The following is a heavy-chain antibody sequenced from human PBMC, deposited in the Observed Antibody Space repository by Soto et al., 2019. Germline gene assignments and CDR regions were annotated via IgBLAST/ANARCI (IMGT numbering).Heavy chain of an antibody. CDR1: GDSISSTNW. CDR2: IYHSGPT. Sequence: QVQLQESGPGLVKPSGTLSLTCAVSGDSISSTNWWSWVRQPPGTGLEWIGEIYHSGPTNYNPSLKSRVPISVDKSKNQFSLRLSSVTAADTAVYYCARGGTGDLDYWGQGTLVTVSS. D-gene: IGHD7-27*01. J-gene: IGHJ4*02. V-gene: IGHV4-4*02. CDR3: ARGGTGDLDY.